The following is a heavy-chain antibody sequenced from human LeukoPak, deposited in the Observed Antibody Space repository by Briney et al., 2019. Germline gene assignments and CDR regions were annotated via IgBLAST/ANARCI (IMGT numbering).Heavy chain of an antibody. Sequence: ASVKVSCKASGYTFSGYYIHWVRQAPGQGLEWMGWINPNSGGTNYAQKFQGRFTLTRDTSINTAYMDLSRLISDDTAMYYCATCGGYNWNIAGEDFDYWGQGTLVTVSS. CDR2: INPNSGGT. V-gene: IGHV1-2*02. CDR3: ATCGGYNWNIAGEDFDY. CDR1: GYTFSGYY. J-gene: IGHJ4*02. D-gene: IGHD1/OR15-1a*01.